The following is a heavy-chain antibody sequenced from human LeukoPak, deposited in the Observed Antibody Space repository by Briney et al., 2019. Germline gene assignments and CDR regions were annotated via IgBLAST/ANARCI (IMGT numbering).Heavy chain of an antibody. CDR3: ASSSAAYFDY. J-gene: IGHJ4*02. CDR2: IYYSWST. Sequence: SETLSLTCTVSGGSISSSSYYWGWIRQPPGKGLEWIGSIYYSWSTYYNPSLKSRVTISVDTSKNHFSLKLSSVTAADTAVYYCASSSAAYFDYWGQGTLVTVSS. D-gene: IGHD2-15*01. V-gene: IGHV4-39*02. CDR1: GGSISSSSYY.